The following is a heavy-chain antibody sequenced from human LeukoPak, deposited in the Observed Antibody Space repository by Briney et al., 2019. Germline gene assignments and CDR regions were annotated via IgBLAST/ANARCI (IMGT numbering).Heavy chain of an antibody. V-gene: IGHV1-24*01. J-gene: IGHJ4*02. CDR3: ATLNVGGQPVDY. CDR1: GYTLTELS. Sequence: ASVKVSCKVSGYTLTELSMHWVRQAPGKGLEWMGGFDPEDGETIYAQQFQGRVTMTEDTSTDTAYMELSSLRSEDTAVYYCATLNVGGQPVDYWGQGTLVTVSS. CDR2: FDPEDGET. D-gene: IGHD1-26*01.